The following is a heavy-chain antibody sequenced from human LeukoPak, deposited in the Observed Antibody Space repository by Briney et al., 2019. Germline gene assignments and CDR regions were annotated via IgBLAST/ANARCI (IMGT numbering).Heavy chain of an antibody. D-gene: IGHD4-23*01. Sequence: GGSLILSCAASGFIFSNYAMSWVRQVPGRGLEWVSTISSRGGSTYVADSVKGRFTISRDNSKNSLYLQMNTVRAEDTAVYYCVKGPRRDITVDHTVENWGQGTMVTVAS. CDR1: GFIFSNYA. V-gene: IGHV3-23*01. CDR3: VKGPRRDITVDHTVEN. CDR2: ISSRGGST. J-gene: IGHJ4*02.